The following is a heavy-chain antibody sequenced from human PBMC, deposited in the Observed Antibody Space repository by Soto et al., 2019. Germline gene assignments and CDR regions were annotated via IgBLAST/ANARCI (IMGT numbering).Heavy chain of an antibody. V-gene: IGHV1-69*13. CDR1: GGTFSSYA. J-gene: IGHJ4*02. CDR2: IIPIFGTA. CDR3: ARVSPSSRAAEP. D-gene: IGHD6-13*01. Sequence: ASVKVSCKASGGTFSSYAISWVRQAPGQGLEWMGGIIPIFGTANYAQKFQGRVTITADESTSTAYMELSSLRSEDTAVYYCARVSPSSRAAEPWGQGTLVTVSS.